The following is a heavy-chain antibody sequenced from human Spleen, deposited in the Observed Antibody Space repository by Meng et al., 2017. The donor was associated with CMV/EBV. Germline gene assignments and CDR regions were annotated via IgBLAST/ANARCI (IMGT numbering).Heavy chain of an antibody. D-gene: IGHD3-22*01. V-gene: IGHV1-18*01. CDR3: ARLIYPYYYDTSGPCDF. CDR2: ISAYNGDT. J-gene: IGHJ4*02. CDR1: GYSFTYYG. Sequence: QVQLVQSGAEVKKPGASVKGSCKTSGYSFTYYGITWVRQAPGQGLEWMGWISAYNGDTNYEQNFQGRVTMTTDTSTSTAYMELRSLRSDDTAIYFCARLIYPYYYDTSGPCDFWGQGTLVTVSS.